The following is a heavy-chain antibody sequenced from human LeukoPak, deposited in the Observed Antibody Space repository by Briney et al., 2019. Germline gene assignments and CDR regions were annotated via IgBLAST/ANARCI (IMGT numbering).Heavy chain of an antibody. CDR1: GGSISSSNYY. Sequence: SETLSLTCTVSGGSISSSNYYWGWIRQPPGKGLEWIGSIYYSGYTSSNPSLKSRVTISIDTPKNQFSPKLSSVTAADTAVYYCARQFRSSNNGDYYYYGMDVWGQGTTVTVSS. D-gene: IGHD1/OR15-1a*01. J-gene: IGHJ6*02. V-gene: IGHV4-39*01. CDR3: ARQFRSSNNGDYYYYGMDV. CDR2: IYYSGYT.